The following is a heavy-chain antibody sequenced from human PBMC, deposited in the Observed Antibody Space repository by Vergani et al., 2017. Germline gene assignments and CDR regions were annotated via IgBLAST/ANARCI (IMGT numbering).Heavy chain of an antibody. D-gene: IGHD3-9*01. CDR3: ARDPGYYDILTGNLRDYYGMDV. CDR2: ISAYNGNT. CDR1: GYTFTSYG. Sequence: QVQLVQSGAEVKKPGSSVKVSCKASGYTFTSYGISWVRQAPGQGLEWMGWISAYNGNTNYAQKLQGRVTMTTDTSTSTAYMELRSLRSDDTAVYYCARDPGYYDILTGNLRDYYGMDVWGQGTTVTVSS. J-gene: IGHJ6*02. V-gene: IGHV1-18*01.